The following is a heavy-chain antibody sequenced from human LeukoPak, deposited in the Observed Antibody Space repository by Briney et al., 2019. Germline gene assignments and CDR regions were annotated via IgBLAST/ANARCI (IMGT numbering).Heavy chain of an antibody. CDR3: ARIRLEESPADF. CDR2: IYPYDSDT. Sequence: GESLKISCKGSGFRFTNYWVAWVRQMPGKGLEWMGIIYPYDSDTRYSPSFQGQVTISADKSINTAYLQWSSLRVSDSAMYFCARIRLEESPADFWGQGTPVTVSS. CDR1: GFRFTNYW. D-gene: IGHD3-16*01. J-gene: IGHJ4*02. V-gene: IGHV5-51*01.